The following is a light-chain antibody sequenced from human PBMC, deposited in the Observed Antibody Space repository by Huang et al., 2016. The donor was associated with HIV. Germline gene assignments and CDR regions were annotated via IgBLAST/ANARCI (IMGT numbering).Light chain of an antibody. J-gene: IGKJ4*01. Sequence: DIQMTQSPSSVSASVGDRVTITCRASQDIGSYLAWYQQKPGKAPKVLIYAASSLGSGVPITFTGSECGTQFALTVDSLQPEDFVTYYCQQDNSFPLTFGGGTKVQI. CDR1: QDIGSY. CDR2: AAS. CDR3: QQDNSFPLT. V-gene: IGKV1-12*01.